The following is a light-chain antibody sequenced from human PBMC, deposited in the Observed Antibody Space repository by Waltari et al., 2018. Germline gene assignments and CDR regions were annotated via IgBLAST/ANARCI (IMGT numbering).Light chain of an antibody. V-gene: IGKV1-27*01. CDR1: QGIRND. CDR3: QQFYSAPYT. CDR2: WAS. J-gene: IGKJ2*01. Sequence: IQMTQSPSSLSASVGDRVTITCRESQGIRNDLGWYQQNPGQPPKLLIYWASTRESGVPDRFSGSGSGTDFTLTISSLQAEDVAVYYCQQFYSAPYTFGQGTKLEIK.